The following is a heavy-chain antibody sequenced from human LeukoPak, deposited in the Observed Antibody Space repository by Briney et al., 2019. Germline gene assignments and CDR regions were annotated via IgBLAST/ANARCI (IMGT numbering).Heavy chain of an antibody. CDR2: IDWSGGAI. D-gene: IGHD6-13*01. V-gene: IGHV3-20*04. J-gene: IGHJ4*02. CDR1: ALSIDDYG. CDR3: ARDLSASWYSLAY. Sequence: GGSLRLSCVASALSIDDYGMSWVRQAPGKGLEWISGIDWSGGAISYSDSVKGRFTISRDNTKNSLYLQMTSLRVDGTAVYYCARDLSASWYSLAYWGQGTLVTVSS.